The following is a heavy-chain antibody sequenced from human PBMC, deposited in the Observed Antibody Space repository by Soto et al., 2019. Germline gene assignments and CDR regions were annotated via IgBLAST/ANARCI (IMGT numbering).Heavy chain of an antibody. CDR1: GFAFNSYW. Sequence: GGSLRLSCAASGFAFNSYWMHWVRQNPGKGPVWVSRIYNDGSRTAYADSVKGRFTISRDNAKDTLYLQMSSLTVEDTAVYYCARDLSGETTPYFDLWGQGARVTVS. D-gene: IGHD1-1*01. J-gene: IGHJ4*02. CDR2: IYNDGSRT. CDR3: ARDLSGETTPYFDL. V-gene: IGHV3-74*01.